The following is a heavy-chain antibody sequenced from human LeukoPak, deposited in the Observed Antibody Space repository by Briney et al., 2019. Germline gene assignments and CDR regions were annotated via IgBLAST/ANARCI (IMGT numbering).Heavy chain of an antibody. Sequence: SETLSLTCTVSGYSISSGYYWGWIRQPPGKGLEWIGYIYHSGSTYYNPSLKSRVTISVDRSRNQFSLKLSSVTAADTAVYYCARPRYCSSSSCKRAFDIWGQGTMVTVSS. CDR3: ARPRYCSSSSCKRAFDI. V-gene: IGHV4-38-2*02. J-gene: IGHJ3*02. CDR1: GYSISSGYY. CDR2: IYHSGST. D-gene: IGHD2-2*01.